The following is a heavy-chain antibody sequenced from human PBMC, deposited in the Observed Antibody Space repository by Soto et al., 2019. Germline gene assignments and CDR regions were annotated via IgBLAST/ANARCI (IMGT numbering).Heavy chain of an antibody. CDR3: ARDGDYYDSSGFQRDYHYYGMDV. CDR2: IIPMLGIA. D-gene: IGHD3-22*01. J-gene: IGHJ6*02. V-gene: IGHV1-69*01. Sequence: VQLVQSGAEVKKPGSSVKVSCQASGGSFSDYAISWVRQAPGQGLEWMGGIIPMLGIADNAQKFQGRVRITADEYTSTVYMELSSLRSEDTAVYYCARDGDYYDSSGFQRDYHYYGMDVWGQGTTVTVAS. CDR1: GGSFSDYA.